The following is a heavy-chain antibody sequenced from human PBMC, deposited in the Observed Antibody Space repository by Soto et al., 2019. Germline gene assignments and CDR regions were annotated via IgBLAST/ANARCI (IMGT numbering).Heavy chain of an antibody. Sequence: QVQLQESGPGLVKPSETLSLTCTVSGGSVSSGSYYWSWIRQPPGKGLEWIGYFYYSGSTIYNPSLKCRVTISVDTSKNQFSLKLSSVTAADTAVYYWARYHLYSGYDNYFDYWGQGTLVTVSS. CDR2: FYYSGST. J-gene: IGHJ4*02. V-gene: IGHV4-61*01. CDR1: GGSVSSGSYY. CDR3: ARYHLYSGYDNYFDY. D-gene: IGHD5-12*01.